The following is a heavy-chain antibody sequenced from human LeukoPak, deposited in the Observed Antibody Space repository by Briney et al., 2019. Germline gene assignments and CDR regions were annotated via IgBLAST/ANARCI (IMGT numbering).Heavy chain of an antibody. CDR1: GGSISSYY. CDR3: ARVVGAHFDY. CDR2: IYYSGST. V-gene: IGHV4-59*01. Sequence: SETLSLTCTVSGGSISSYYWSWIRQPPGKGLEWIGYIYYSGSTNYNPSLKSRVTISVDTSKNQFPLKLSSVTAADTAVYYCARVVGAHFDYWGQGTLVTVSS. J-gene: IGHJ4*02.